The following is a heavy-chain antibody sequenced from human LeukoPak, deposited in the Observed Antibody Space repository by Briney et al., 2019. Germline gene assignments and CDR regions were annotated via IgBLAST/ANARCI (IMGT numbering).Heavy chain of an antibody. CDR3: ARDEVYDRYYYYYYMDV. V-gene: IGHV3-21*01. Sequence: GGSLRLSCAASGFTFSSYSMNWVRQAPGKGLEWVSSISSSSSYIYYVDSVKGRFTISRDNAKNSLYLQMNSLRAEDTAVYYCARDEVYDRYYYYYYMDVWQRDHGHRLL. CDR1: GFTFSSYS. CDR2: ISSSSSYI. J-gene: IGHJ6*03. D-gene: IGHD2/OR15-2a*01.